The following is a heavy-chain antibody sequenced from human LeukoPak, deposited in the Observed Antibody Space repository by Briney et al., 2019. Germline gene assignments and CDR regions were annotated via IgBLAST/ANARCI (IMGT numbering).Heavy chain of an antibody. J-gene: IGHJ3*02. CDR1: GGSMRSYY. D-gene: IGHD3-16*01. Sequence: TTESLSLTFSVPGGSMRSYYWGWIRQPPGKGLGWIEDIDYSGSTNYNPSLKSRVTISVDTSKKQFSRKLSSATAADTAVYYCARVLDLSKRGLDAFDIWGQGTMVTVSS. V-gene: IGHV4-59*13. CDR2: IDYSGST. CDR3: ARVLDLSKRGLDAFDI.